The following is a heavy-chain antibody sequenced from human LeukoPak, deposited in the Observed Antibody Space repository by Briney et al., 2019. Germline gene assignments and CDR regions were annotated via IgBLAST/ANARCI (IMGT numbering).Heavy chain of an antibody. J-gene: IGHJ3*02. D-gene: IGHD6-13*01. Sequence: GGSLRLSCAASGFTFSSYWMSWVRQAPGKGLEWVAFTRHDGSNKHYADSVRGRFTISRDNSENTLYLQMNSLRADDTAVYYCAKEHGGSSWYEDAFDIWGQGTMVTVSS. CDR3: AKEHGGSSWYEDAFDI. CDR1: GFTFSSYW. V-gene: IGHV3-30*02. CDR2: TRHDGSNK.